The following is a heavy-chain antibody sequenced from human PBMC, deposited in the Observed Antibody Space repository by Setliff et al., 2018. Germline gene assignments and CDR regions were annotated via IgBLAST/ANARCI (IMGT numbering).Heavy chain of an antibody. CDR3: ARERFYGGNRDYFGPHS. CDR1: GYIFTTYA. D-gene: IGHD3-9*01. CDR2: IIPMFGTT. J-gene: IGHJ4*02. V-gene: IGHV1-69*13. Sequence: SVKVSCKASGYIFTTYAMSWMRQAPGQGLEWMGGIIPMFGTTNYAQRFRGRVTITADESTSTAYMELSSLTSADTAIYYCARERFYGGNRDYFGPHSWGQGTLVTVSS.